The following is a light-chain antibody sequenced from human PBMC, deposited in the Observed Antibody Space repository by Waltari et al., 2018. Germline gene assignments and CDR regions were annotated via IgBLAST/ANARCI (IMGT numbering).Light chain of an antibody. CDR3: SSYTSSSTVV. Sequence: QSALTQPAPLSGSPGQTSTIPCTGTSGDGGGYNYVSWYQQHPGKAPKLMIYDVSNRPSGVSNRFSCSKSGNTASLTISGLQAEDEADYYCSSYTSSSTVVFGGGTKLSVL. CDR1: SGDGGGYNY. V-gene: IGLV2-14*03. CDR2: DVS. J-gene: IGLJ2*01.